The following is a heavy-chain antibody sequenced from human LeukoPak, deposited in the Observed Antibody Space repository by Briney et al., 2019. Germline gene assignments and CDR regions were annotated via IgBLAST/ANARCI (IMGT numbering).Heavy chain of an antibody. CDR1: GYTLTELS. Sequence: ASVKVSCKVSGYTLTELSMHWVRQAPGKGLEWMGGFDPEDGETIYAQKFQGRVTMTEDTSTDTAYMELSSLRSEDTAVYYCARDVGTYGAAGSDYYYYGMDVWGQGTTVTVSS. CDR3: ARDVGTYGAAGSDYYYYGMDV. V-gene: IGHV1-24*01. D-gene: IGHD4-17*01. CDR2: FDPEDGET. J-gene: IGHJ6*02.